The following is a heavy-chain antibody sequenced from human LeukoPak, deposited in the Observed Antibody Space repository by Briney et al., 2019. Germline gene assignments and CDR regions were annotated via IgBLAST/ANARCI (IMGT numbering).Heavy chain of an antibody. D-gene: IGHD3-3*01. CDR1: GFAFSAYA. CDR2: ISGGGEST. CDR3: AKVTWRYDGESPDC. Sequence: GGSLRLSCAASGFAFSAYAMSWVRQAPGKGLEWVSAISGGGESTYYADSVKGRFTLSRDNSRNTLYLQMSSLRAEDTAVYYCAKVTWRYDGESPDCWGQGTLVTVSS. J-gene: IGHJ4*02. V-gene: IGHV3-23*01.